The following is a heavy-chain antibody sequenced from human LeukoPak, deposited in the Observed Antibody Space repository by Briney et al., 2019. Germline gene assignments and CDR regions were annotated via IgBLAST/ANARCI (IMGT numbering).Heavy chain of an antibody. CDR1: GGSISSYY. CDR2: IYYSGST. D-gene: IGHD6-19*01. CDR3: ARHWTGSGWYYYFDY. J-gene: IGHJ4*02. Sequence: PSETLSLTCTVSGGSISSYYWSWIRQPPGKGLEWIGYIYYSGSTNYNPSLKSRVTISVDTSKNQFSLKLSSVTAADTAVYYCARHWTGSGWYYYFDYWGQGTLVTVSP. V-gene: IGHV4-59*08.